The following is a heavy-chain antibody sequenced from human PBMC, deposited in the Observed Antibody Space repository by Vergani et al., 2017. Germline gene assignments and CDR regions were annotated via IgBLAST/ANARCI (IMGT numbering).Heavy chain of an antibody. Sequence: EVQLVQSGAEVKKPGESLKISCQLSGYSFTNYWIGWVRQMPGKGLEWMGVIHPADSDTRYSPSFQDQVTISVDKSISTAYLQRSSLRASDSAMYYCARLYGRDSSGSKVFDYWGQGTLVTVSS. CDR1: GYSFTNYW. CDR3: ARLYGRDSSGSKVFDY. V-gene: IGHV5-51*01. CDR2: IHPADSDT. D-gene: IGHD3-22*01. J-gene: IGHJ4*02.